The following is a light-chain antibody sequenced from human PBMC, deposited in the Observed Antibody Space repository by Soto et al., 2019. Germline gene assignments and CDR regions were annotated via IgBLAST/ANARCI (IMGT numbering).Light chain of an antibody. CDR3: QQYITFST. V-gene: IGKV1-5*01. CDR2: DAS. CDR1: QSISSW. Sequence: DIQMTQSPSTLSASVGDRVTITCRASQSISSWLAWYQQIPGKAPKLLIFDASTLQSGVPSRFSGSGSGTEFTLTISSLQPDDFATYFCQQYITFSTFGQGTKVDI. J-gene: IGKJ1*01.